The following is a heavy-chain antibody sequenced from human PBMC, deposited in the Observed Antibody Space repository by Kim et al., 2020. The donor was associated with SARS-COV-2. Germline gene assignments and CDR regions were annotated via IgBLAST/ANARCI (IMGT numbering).Heavy chain of an antibody. V-gene: IGHV1-2*02. CDR2: T. J-gene: IGHJ5*02. CDR3: ARGGPAHEFDP. Sequence: TKYAQTFQDRVTMTRDTSISTAYMELTRLTSDDTACYYCARGGPAHEFDPWGQGTLVTVSS.